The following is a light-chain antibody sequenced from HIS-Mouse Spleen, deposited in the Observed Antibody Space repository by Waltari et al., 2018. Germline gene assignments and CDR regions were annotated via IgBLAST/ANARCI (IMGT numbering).Light chain of an antibody. CDR1: SPNIGAGYD. V-gene: IGLV1-40*01. CDR3: QSYDSSLSGWV. J-gene: IGLJ3*02. CDR2: GNS. Sequence: PPVSGAPGQRVTIPCPGSSPNIGAGYDLHGYQQLPGTTPKLLIDGNSNRPSGVPYRFSGSKSGTSASLAITGLQAEDEADYYCQSYDSSLSGWVFGGGTKLTVL.